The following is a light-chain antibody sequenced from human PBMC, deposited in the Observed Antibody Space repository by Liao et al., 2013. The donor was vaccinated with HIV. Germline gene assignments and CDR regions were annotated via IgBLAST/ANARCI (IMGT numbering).Light chain of an antibody. J-gene: IGLJ2*01. Sequence: SYELTQPPSVSVSPGHTANITCSGDNLGDRFSSWYYQKPGQSPVLVIYEDTKRPSGIPERFSGSNSGNTATLTIRGTQPMDEADYFCQAWVRSTYVVFGGGTKLTVL. CDR3: QAWVRSTYVV. V-gene: IGLV3-1*01. CDR1: NLGDRF. CDR2: EDT.